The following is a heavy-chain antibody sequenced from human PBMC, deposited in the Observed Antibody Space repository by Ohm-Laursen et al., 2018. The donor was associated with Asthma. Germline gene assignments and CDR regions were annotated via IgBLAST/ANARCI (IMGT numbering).Heavy chain of an antibody. CDR1: GFTFSSYS. CDR2: ISSSSSYI. V-gene: IGHV3-21*01. CDR3: ARGACSGGSCYDAFDI. Sequence: GSLRLSCAASGFTFSSYSMNWVRQAPGKGLEWVSSISSSSSYIYYADSVKGRFTISRDNAKNSLYLQMNSLRAEDTAVYYCARGACSGGSCYDAFDIWGQGTMVTVSS. J-gene: IGHJ3*02. D-gene: IGHD2-15*01.